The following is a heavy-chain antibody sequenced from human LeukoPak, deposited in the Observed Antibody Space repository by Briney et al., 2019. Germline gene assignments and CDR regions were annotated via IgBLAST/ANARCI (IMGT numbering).Heavy chain of an antibody. D-gene: IGHD2-2*01. V-gene: IGHV3-30*18. CDR2: ISYDGSNK. J-gene: IGHJ4*02. CDR3: AKLASTSPIDY. CDR1: GVTFSSYG. Sequence: GGSLRLSCAASGVTFSSYGMHWVRQAPGKGLEWVAVISYDGSNKYYADSVKGRFTISRDNSKNTLYLQMNSLRAEDTAVYYCAKLASTSPIDYWGQGALVTVSS.